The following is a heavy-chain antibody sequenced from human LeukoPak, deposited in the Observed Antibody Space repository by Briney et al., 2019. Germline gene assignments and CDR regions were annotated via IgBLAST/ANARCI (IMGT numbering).Heavy chain of an antibody. CDR1: AYTFTDYY. Sequence: ASGKVSCKSSAYTFTDYYVHWVRQSPGQGLEWMGWFHPNSGGAGCAQKLQRRVTMTRDTSISPAYMQLTRRTSDDTAAYSCATRRIHGNTFDYWGQGTLVTVSS. CDR2: FHPNSGGA. V-gene: IGHV1-2*02. D-gene: IGHD5-24*01. CDR3: ATRRIHGNTFDY. J-gene: IGHJ4*02.